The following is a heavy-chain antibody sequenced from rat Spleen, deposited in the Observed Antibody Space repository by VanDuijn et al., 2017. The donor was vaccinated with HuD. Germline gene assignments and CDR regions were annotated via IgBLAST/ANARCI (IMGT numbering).Heavy chain of an antibody. D-gene: IGHD1-6*01. CDR3: ARHGVYYGLEDVMDA. J-gene: IGHJ4*01. V-gene: IGHV5-17*01. CDR2: IIYDGSST. Sequence: EVQLVESGGGLVQPGRSLKLSCAASGFTFSDYAMAWVRQAPKKGLEWVATIIYDGSSTYYRDSVKGRFTISRDNAKSTLYLQMDSLRSEDTATDYCARHGVYYGLEDVMDAWGQGASVTVSS. CDR1: GFTFSDYA.